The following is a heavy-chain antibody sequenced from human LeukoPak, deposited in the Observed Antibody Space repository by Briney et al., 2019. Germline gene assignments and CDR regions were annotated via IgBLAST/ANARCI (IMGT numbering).Heavy chain of an antibody. CDR2: INPSGGST. CDR3: ARVEVVTASFDY. CDR1: GYTFTSYY. Sequence: ASVKVSCKASGYTFTSYYMHWVRQAPGQGLEWMGIINPSGGSTSYAQKFQGRVTMTRDTSTSTVCMELSSLRSEDTAVYYCARVEVVTASFDYWGQGTLVTVSS. D-gene: IGHD2-21*02. V-gene: IGHV1-46*01. J-gene: IGHJ4*02.